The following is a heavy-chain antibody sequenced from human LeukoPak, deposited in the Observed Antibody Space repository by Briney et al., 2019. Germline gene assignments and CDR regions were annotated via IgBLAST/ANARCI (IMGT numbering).Heavy chain of an antibody. CDR2: IKQDGSEK. J-gene: IGHJ3*02. V-gene: IGHV3-7*01. D-gene: IGHD3-3*01. CDR1: GFTFSSYW. Sequence: PGRSLRPSCAASGFTFSSYWMSWVRQAPGKGLEWVANIKQDGSEKYYVDSVKGRFTISRDNAKNSLYLQMNSLRAEDTAVYYCARDDRRYDFWSGYYPFPAFDIWGQGTMVTVSS. CDR3: ARDDRRYDFWSGYYPFPAFDI.